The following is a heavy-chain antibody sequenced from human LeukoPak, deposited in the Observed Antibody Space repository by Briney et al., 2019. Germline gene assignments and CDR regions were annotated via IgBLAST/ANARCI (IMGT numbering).Heavy chain of an antibody. Sequence: PPETLSLTCTVSGGSIRSHYWSWIRQPAGKGLEWIGRFHTSGSTNYNPSLKSRVTISVDTSKNQFSLKLSSVTAADTAVYYCARSGVVVPAAMGTLYNWFDPWGQGTLVTVSS. J-gene: IGHJ5*02. CDR3: ARSGVVVPAAMGTLYNWFDP. CDR1: GGSIRSHY. D-gene: IGHD2-2*01. V-gene: IGHV4-4*07. CDR2: FHTSGST.